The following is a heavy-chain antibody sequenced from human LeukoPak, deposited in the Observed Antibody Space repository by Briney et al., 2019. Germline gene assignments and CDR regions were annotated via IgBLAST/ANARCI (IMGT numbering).Heavy chain of an antibody. D-gene: IGHD4-23*01. V-gene: IGHV5-51*01. Sequence: GESLKISCKGSGYSFTSYWIGWVRQMPGEGLEWMGIIYPGDSDTRYSPSFQGQVTISADKSISTAYLQWSSLKASDTAMYYCARRWDATVVTAAFDIWGQGTMVTVSS. CDR1: GYSFTSYW. CDR3: ARRWDATVVTAAFDI. J-gene: IGHJ3*02. CDR2: IYPGDSDT.